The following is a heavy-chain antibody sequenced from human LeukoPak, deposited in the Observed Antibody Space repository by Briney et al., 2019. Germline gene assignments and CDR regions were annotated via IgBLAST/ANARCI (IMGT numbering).Heavy chain of an antibody. D-gene: IGHD3-16*02. CDR3: ARASYDYVWGSYRPQHYFDY. Sequence: GGSLRLSCAASGFTFSSYEMNWVRQAPGKGLEWVSYISSSGSTIYYADSVKGRFTISRDNAKNSLYLQMNSLRAEDTAVYYCARASYDYVWGSYRPQHYFDYWGQGTLVTVSS. CDR2: ISSSGSTI. CDR1: GFTFSSYE. J-gene: IGHJ4*02. V-gene: IGHV3-48*03.